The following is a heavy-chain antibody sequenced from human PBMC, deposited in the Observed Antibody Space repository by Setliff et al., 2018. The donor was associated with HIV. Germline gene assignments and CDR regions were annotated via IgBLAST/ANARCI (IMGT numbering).Heavy chain of an antibody. CDR2: IYPKSGDT. CDR1: GYTFTDYY. Sequence: GASVKVSCKASGYTFTDYYMHWMRQAPGRGLEWMGWIYPKSGDTNYAQKFQGRVTITADGSTSTAYMEVSRLRSEDTAVYYCARGGTNGAPGYYYMDVWGKGTTVTVSS. CDR3: ARGGTNGAPGYYYMDV. V-gene: IGHV1-2*02. J-gene: IGHJ6*03. D-gene: IGHD2-8*01.